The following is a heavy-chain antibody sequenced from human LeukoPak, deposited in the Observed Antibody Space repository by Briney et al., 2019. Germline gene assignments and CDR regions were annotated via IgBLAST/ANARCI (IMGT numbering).Heavy chain of an antibody. CDR2: ISGSGGST. J-gene: IGHJ4*02. V-gene: IGHV3-23*01. D-gene: IGHD1-26*01. CDR3: AKGDNLGATYYLFDY. Sequence: GGSLGPSCAASGFTFSSYAMSWVRQAPGKGLEWVSAISGSGGSTYYADSVKGRFTISRDNSKNTLYLRMNSLRAEDTAVYYCAKGDNLGATYYLFDYWGQGTLVTVSS. CDR1: GFTFSSYA.